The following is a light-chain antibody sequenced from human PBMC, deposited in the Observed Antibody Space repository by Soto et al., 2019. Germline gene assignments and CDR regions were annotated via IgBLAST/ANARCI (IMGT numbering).Light chain of an antibody. Sequence: EIVLTQSPGTLSLSPGERATLSCRASQSVSSSYLAWYQQKPGQAPRQLIYGASSRATGIPDRFSGSGSGTDFTLTISSLEPEDFAVYYCQQRSNWPLITFGQGTRLEIK. CDR3: QQRSNWPLIT. V-gene: IGKV3D-20*02. J-gene: IGKJ5*01. CDR2: GAS. CDR1: QSVSSSY.